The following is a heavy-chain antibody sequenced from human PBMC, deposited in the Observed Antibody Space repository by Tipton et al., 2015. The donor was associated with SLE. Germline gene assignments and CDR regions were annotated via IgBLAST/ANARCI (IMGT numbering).Heavy chain of an antibody. CDR3: ARRGRGEGAFDI. J-gene: IGHJ3*02. CDR1: GDSISTISYY. V-gene: IGHV4-39*07. Sequence: TLSLTCTVSGDSISTISYYWGWIRQPPGKGLEWIGSFYHTGSTYYSPSLKSRVTISEDTSNNQFSLKLSSVTAAATAVYYCARRGRGEGAFDIWGQGTMVTVSS. D-gene: IGHD2-21*01. CDR2: FYHTGST.